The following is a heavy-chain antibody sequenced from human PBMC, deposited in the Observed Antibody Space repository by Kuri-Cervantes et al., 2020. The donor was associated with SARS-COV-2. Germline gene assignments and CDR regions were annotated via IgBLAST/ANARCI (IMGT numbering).Heavy chain of an antibody. CDR2: ISYDGSNK. V-gene: IGHV3-30-3*01. J-gene: IGHJ6*03. CDR3: ARGTYYDFWGGSWAAYYYYMDV. D-gene: IGHD3-3*01. CDR1: GFTFSSYA. Sequence: LSLTCAASGFTFSSYAMHWVRQAPGKGLEWVAVISYDGSNKYYADSVKGRFTISRDNSKNTLYLQMNSLRAEDTAVYYCARGTYYDFWGGSWAAYYYYMDVWGKGTTVTVSS.